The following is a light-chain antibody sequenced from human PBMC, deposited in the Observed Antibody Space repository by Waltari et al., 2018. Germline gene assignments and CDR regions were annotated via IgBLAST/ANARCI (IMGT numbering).Light chain of an antibody. V-gene: IGKV3-11*01. Sequence: EIVLTQSPATLSLSPGERATLSCRASQSVSSDLAWYQQKPGQAPRLLIYDASNRATGIPARFSGSGSGTDFTLTISTLEPEDFAVYYCQQRGNWVTFGGGTKVEIK. CDR1: QSVSSD. CDR2: DAS. J-gene: IGKJ4*01. CDR3: QQRGNWVT.